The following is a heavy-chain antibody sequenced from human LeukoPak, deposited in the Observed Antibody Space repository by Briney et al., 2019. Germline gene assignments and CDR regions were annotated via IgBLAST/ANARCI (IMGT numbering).Heavy chain of an antibody. D-gene: IGHD1-26*01. Sequence: GGSLRLSCAASGFTFSSYGMYWVRQAPGKGLEWVTFIRYDGSAQYYADSVKGRFTISRDNAKNSLYLQMNSLKTEDTAVYYCTTDPISGSYGDYYYYMDVWGKGTTVTISS. V-gene: IGHV3-30*02. CDR2: IRYDGSAQ. J-gene: IGHJ6*03. CDR3: TTDPISGSYGDYYYYMDV. CDR1: GFTFSSYG.